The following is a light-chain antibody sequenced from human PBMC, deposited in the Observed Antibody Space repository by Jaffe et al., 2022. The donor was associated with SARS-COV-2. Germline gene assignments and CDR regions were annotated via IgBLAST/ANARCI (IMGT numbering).Light chain of an antibody. CDR3: MQALQTPT. J-gene: IGKJ3*01. V-gene: IGKV2-28*01. Sequence: DIVMTQSPLSLPVTPGEPASISCRSSQSLLHSNGYNYLDWYLQKPGQSPQLLIYLGSNRASGVPARFSGSGSGTDFILKISRVEAEDVGVYYCMQALQTPTFGPGTKVDIK. CDR1: QSLLHSNGYNY. CDR2: LGS.